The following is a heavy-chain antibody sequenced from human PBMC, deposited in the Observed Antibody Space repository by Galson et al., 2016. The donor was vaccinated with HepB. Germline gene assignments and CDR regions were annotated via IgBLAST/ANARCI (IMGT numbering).Heavy chain of an antibody. J-gene: IGHJ3*02. CDR2: ISSSSSTI. V-gene: IGHV3-48*04. CDR1: GFTFSSYS. CDR3: ARDRGPFDAFDI. Sequence: SLRLSCAASGFTFSSYSMNWVRQAPGKGLEWVSYISSSSSTIYYADSVKGRFTISRDNAKNSLYLQMNSLRVEDTAVYYCARDRGPFDAFDIWGRGTMVTVSS. D-gene: IGHD3-10*01.